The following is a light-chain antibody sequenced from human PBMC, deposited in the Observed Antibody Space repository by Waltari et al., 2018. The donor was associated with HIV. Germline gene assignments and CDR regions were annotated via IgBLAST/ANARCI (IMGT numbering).Light chain of an antibody. CDR3: AAWDVSVSGRGVI. CDR1: ASNIGRGY. CDR2: RNN. J-gene: IGLJ2*01. V-gene: IGLV1-47*01. Sequence: QSVLTQPPSASGAPGQSVNISCSGSASNIGRGYVYWFQQLPGTAPKLLMYRNNQRPSGVPDRFSASKSGTSASLAISGLRPDDEADYYCAAWDVSVSGRGVIFGGGTKLTVL.